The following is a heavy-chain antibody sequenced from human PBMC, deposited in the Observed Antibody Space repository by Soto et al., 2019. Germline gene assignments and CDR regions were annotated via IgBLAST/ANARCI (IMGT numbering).Heavy chain of an antibody. CDR2: IIPFSGTA. CDR1: EDTLSSYA. J-gene: IGHJ5*02. D-gene: IGHD3-22*01. Sequence: SVKVSCKASEDTLSSYAISWVRQAPGQGLEWMGGIIPFSGTANYAQKFQGRVTITADKSTSTAYMELSSLRSEDTAVYYCVREGYYDSSGYYPGWFDPWGEGTLVTV. CDR3: VREGYYDSSGYYPGWFDP. V-gene: IGHV1-69*06.